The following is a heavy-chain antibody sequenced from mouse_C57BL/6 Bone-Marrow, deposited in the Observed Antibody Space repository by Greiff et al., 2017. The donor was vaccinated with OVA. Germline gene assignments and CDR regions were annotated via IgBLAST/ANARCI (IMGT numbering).Heavy chain of an antibody. J-gene: IGHJ1*03. D-gene: IGHD6-1*01. CDR1: GYTFTDYD. CDR2: INPGSGNT. Sequence: VQLQQSGPELVKPGASVKISCKASGYTFTDYDINWVKQRPGQGLEWIGWINPGSGNTKYNEKFKGKATLTVDTSSSTADMQLSSLTSEDSAVYFGARREVAEGYFDVWGTGTTVTVSS. V-gene: IGHV1-84*01. CDR3: ARREVAEGYFDV.